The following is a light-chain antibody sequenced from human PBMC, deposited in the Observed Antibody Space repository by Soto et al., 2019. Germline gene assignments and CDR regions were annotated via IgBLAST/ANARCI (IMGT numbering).Light chain of an antibody. Sequence: EIVLTQSPGTLSLSPGERATLSCRASQSISSGYLTWYQQKPGQAPRLLIYGASSRATGIPDRFTGSGSGTDFTLTISSLEPEDFAVYYCQQYRSSFRYIFGQGTKVEIK. CDR1: QSISSGY. CDR2: GAS. V-gene: IGKV3-20*01. CDR3: QQYRSSFRYI. J-gene: IGKJ2*01.